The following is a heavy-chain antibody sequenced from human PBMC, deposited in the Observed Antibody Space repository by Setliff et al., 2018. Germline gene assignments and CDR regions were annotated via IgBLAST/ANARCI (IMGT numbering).Heavy chain of an antibody. J-gene: IGHJ4*02. V-gene: IGHV4-34*01. CDR1: GGSFSGYY. CDR3: ARVPNFWSGYSDY. CDR2: INHSGST. D-gene: IGHD3-3*01. Sequence: KPSETLSLTCAVYGGSFSGYYWSWIRQPPGKGLEWIGEINHSGSTNYNPSLKSRVAISVDTSKNQFSLKLSPVTAADTAVYYCARVPNFWSGYSDYWGQGALVTVSS.